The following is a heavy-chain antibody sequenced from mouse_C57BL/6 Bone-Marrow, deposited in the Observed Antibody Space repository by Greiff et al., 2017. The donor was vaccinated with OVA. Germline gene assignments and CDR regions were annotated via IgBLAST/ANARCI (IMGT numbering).Heavy chain of an antibody. Sequence: QVQLQQSGAELARPGASVKLSCKASGYTFTSYGISWVKQRTGQGLEWIGEIYPRSGNTYYNEKFKGKATLTADKSSSTAYMELRSLTSEDSAVYVCARGGVTTVSWYFDVWGTGTTVTVSS. CDR2: IYPRSGNT. V-gene: IGHV1-81*01. CDR3: ARGGVTTVSWYFDV. J-gene: IGHJ1*03. D-gene: IGHD1-1*01. CDR1: GYTFTSYG.